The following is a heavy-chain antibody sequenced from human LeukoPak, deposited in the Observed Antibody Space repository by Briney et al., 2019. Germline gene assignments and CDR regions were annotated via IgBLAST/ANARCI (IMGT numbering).Heavy chain of an antibody. J-gene: IGHJ3*01. CDR1: GFSFSDYS. D-gene: IGHD2-2*01. Sequence: PGGSLRLFCVASGFSFSDYSMIWVRQAPGKGLEWVSSITSGGTYIYYADSVTGRFTISRDNAKYSLYLQMNSLRVEDTAVYYCVRVMWSSTTSLDAFAVWGQGTVVIVSS. V-gene: IGHV3-21*01. CDR3: VRVMWSSTTSLDAFAV. CDR2: ITSGGTYI.